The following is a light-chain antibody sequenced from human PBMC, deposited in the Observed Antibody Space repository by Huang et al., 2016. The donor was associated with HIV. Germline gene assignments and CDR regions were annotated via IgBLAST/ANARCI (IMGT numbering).Light chain of an antibody. CDR2: ATS. CDR1: QSITTY. CDR3: QQTHTTPWT. J-gene: IGKJ3*01. Sequence: DIHMTQSPSSLPASVGDRVTITCRTSQSITTYLNWYQQKPGKAPALLINATSILHSGGPSRFSGSGSGTHFTLTITNLRPEDFATYYCQQTHTTPWTFGPGTRVEIK. V-gene: IGKV1-39*01.